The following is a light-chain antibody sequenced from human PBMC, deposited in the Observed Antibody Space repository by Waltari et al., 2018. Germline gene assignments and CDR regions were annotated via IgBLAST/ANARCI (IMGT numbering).Light chain of an antibody. V-gene: IGKV3-15*01. Sequence: EIVMTQSPATLSVPPGERATLPCRASPSVGSNLPWYQQKPGQAPRLLIYGASIRATGIPARFSGSGSGTELTLTISSLQSEDFAVYFCQQYNDWPRTFGQGTKVEIK. J-gene: IGKJ1*01. CDR1: PSVGSN. CDR3: QQYNDWPRT. CDR2: GAS.